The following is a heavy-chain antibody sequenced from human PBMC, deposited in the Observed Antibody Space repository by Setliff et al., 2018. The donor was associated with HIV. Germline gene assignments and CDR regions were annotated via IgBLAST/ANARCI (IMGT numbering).Heavy chain of an antibody. CDR1: GASISSSGYY. J-gene: IGHJ4*02. V-gene: IGHV4-39*07. D-gene: IGHD6-6*01. CDR3: ARLSSYRSSSYYFDY. CDR2: IYYSGST. Sequence: PSETLSLTCTVSGASISSSGYYWGWIRQPPGKGLEWIGSIYYSGSTYYNPSLKSRITISVDTSKNQFSLKLSSVTAADTAVYHCARLSSYRSSSYYFDYWGQGALVTVS.